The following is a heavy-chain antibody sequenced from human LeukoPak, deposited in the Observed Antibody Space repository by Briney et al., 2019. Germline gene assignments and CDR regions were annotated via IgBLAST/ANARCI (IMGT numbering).Heavy chain of an antibody. CDR2: ISSSSTTI. J-gene: IGHJ3*02. CDR3: GASRQYVGAFDI. D-gene: IGHD3-16*01. Sequence: GGSLRLSCAASGFTLSSYELYWVRQAPGKGLEGISYISSSSTTIKYADSVRGRFTSSRDDAGESLYLQMNSLRAEDTAIYYCGASRQYVGAFDIWGQGTLVTVSS. CDR1: GFTLSSYE. V-gene: IGHV3-48*03.